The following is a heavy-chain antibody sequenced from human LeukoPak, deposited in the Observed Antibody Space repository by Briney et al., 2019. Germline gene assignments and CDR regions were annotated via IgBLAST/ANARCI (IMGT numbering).Heavy chain of an antibody. CDR3: ARTYYYDSSGYYFWYFDL. D-gene: IGHD3-22*01. V-gene: IGHV4-59*01. Sequence: SETLSLTCTVSGGSISSYYWSWIRQPPGKGLEWIGYIYYSGSTNYNPSLKSRVTISVDTSKNQFSLKLSSVTAADTAVYYCARTYYYDSSGYYFWYFDLWGRGTLVTVSS. J-gene: IGHJ2*01. CDR1: GGSISSYY. CDR2: IYYSGST.